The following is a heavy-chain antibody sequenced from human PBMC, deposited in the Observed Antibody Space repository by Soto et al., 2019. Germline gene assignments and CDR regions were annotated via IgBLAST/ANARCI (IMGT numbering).Heavy chain of an antibody. CDR3: ARDLMNDYVSNVDEEAGDY. J-gene: IGHJ4*02. D-gene: IGHD3-16*01. V-gene: IGHV3-11*01. Sequence: QVQLVESGGGLVKPGGSLRLSCAASGFTFSDYYMSWIRQAPGKGLEWVSYISSSGSTIYYADSVKGRFTISRDNAKNSLYLQMNSLRAEDTAVYYCARDLMNDYVSNVDEEAGDYWGQGTLVTVSS. CDR2: ISSSGSTI. CDR1: GFTFSDYY.